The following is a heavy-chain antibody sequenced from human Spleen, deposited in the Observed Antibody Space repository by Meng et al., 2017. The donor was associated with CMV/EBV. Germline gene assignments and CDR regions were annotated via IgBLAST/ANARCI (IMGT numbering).Heavy chain of an antibody. V-gene: IGHV4-34*01. CDR2: INHSGST. CDR1: GGSFSGYY. D-gene: IGHD2-2*01. CDR3: ARGVSRGQPAPGY. J-gene: IGHJ4*02. Sequence: AVYGGSFSGYYWSWIRQPPGKGLEWIGEINHSGSTNYNPSLKSRVTISVDTSKNQFSLKLSSVTAADTAVYYCARGVSRGQPAPGYWGQGTLVTVSS.